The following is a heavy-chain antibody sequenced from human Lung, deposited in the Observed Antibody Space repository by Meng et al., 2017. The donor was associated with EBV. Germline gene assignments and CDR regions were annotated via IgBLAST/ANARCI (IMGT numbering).Heavy chain of an antibody. V-gene: IGHV3-15*01. CDR1: GFTFSNAW. D-gene: IGHD2-15*01. CDR3: AKDVHFYGGEHLVVLAAYDY. CDR2: IKSKTDAGTT. J-gene: IGHJ4*01. Sequence: AASGFTFSNAWMNWVRQAPGKGLEWVGRIKSKTDAGTTDNAAPVKGRFTISRGNSKNTLDLQMNSLRAEDTAVYYCAKDVHFYGGEHLVVLAAYDYWGHGTLVTVSS.